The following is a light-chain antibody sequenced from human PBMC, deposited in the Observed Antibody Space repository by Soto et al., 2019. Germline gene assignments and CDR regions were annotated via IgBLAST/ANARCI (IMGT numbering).Light chain of an antibody. J-gene: IGKJ5*01. V-gene: IGKV3-11*01. Sequence: ELTQSPATLSLSPGETATLSCRASQNVDKFLAWYQQRPGQPPRLLIFDSSNRATGVPVRFRGSGSATVFTLTLGRLLPEDSAVYYCHQRKNWPPITFGQGTRVEIK. CDR2: DSS. CDR3: HQRKNWPPIT. CDR1: QNVDKF.